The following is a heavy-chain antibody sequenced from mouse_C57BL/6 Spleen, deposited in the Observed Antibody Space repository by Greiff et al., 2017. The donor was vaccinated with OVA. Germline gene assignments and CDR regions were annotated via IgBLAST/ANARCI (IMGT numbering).Heavy chain of an antibody. CDR1: GYTFTDYN. Sequence: VQLQQSGPELVKPGASVKMSCKASGYTFTDYNMHWVKQSHGKGLEWIGYINPNNGGTSYNQKFKGKATLTVNKSSSTAYMELRSLTSEDSAVYYCARGHDYAWFAYWGQGTLVTVSA. J-gene: IGHJ3*01. CDR3: ARGHDYAWFAY. V-gene: IGHV1-22*01. D-gene: IGHD2-4*01. CDR2: INPNNGGT.